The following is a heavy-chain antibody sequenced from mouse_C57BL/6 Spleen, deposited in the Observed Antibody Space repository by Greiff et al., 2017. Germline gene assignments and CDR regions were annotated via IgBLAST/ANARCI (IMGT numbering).Heavy chain of an antibody. CDR1: GYSFTSYY. D-gene: IGHD2-1*01. J-gene: IGHJ4*01. CDR2: IYPGSGNT. CDR3: ARGGYGNPYAMDY. Sequence: VKLVESGPELVKPGASVKISCKASGYSFTSYYIHWVKQRPGQGLEWIGWIYPGSGNTKYNEKFKGKATLTADTSSSTAYMQRSSLTSEDSAVYYCARGGYGNPYAMDYWGQGTSVTVSS. V-gene: IGHV1-66*01.